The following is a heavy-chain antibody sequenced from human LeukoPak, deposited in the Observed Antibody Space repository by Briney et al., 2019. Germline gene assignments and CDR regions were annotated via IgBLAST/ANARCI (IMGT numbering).Heavy chain of an antibody. CDR3: ARDTPRIAVAGTGAY. D-gene: IGHD6-19*01. CDR2: IKQGGSEK. Sequence: GGSLRLSCAASGFIFSTYWMMWARQAPGKGLEWVANIKQGGSEKYYVDSVKGRFTISRDNAKNSLYLQMNSLRAEDTAVYYCARDTPRIAVAGTGAYWGQGTLVTVSS. J-gene: IGHJ4*02. CDR1: GFIFSTYW. V-gene: IGHV3-7*01.